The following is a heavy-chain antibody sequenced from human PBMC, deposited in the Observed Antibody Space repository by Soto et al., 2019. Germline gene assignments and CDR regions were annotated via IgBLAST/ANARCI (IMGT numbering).Heavy chain of an antibody. V-gene: IGHV2-5*01. Sequence: GSGPTLVNPTQTLTLTCTFSGFSLSGGGVGVGWIRQPPGKALEWVALLYWNDDKRYSPSLKNMLTITKDTSKNQVVLTMTNMEPVDTATYYCAHKRDTVDWFGPWGRGTLVTVSS. CDR1: GFSLSGGGVG. J-gene: IGHJ5*02. D-gene: IGHD5-18*01. CDR3: AHKRDTVDWFGP. CDR2: LYWNDDK.